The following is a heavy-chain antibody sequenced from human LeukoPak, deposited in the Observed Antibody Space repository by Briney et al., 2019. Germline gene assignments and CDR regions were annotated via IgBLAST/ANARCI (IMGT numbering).Heavy chain of an antibody. CDR2: ISTDSANT. CDR1: GYTFTSYG. D-gene: IGHD3-3*01. Sequence: ASVKVSCKASGYTFTSYGISWVRLAPGQGLEWMGWISTDSANTNYAQKLQGRVTMTTDTSTSTAYMELRSLRSDDTAVYYCARDHGSYYDFWSGYYPYWGQGTLVTVSS. CDR3: ARDHGSYYDFWSGYYPY. V-gene: IGHV1-18*01. J-gene: IGHJ4*02.